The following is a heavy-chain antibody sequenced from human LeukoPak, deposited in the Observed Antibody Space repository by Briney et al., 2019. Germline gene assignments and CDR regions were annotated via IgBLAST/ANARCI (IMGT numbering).Heavy chain of an antibody. CDR3: AARGVGADPFDY. CDR1: GYTFTSYY. D-gene: IGHD1-26*01. Sequence: ASVKVSCKASGYTFTSYYMHWVRQAPGQGLEWMGIINPSGGSTSYAQKFQGRVTMTRDASTSTVYMELSSLRSEDTAVYYCAARGVGADPFDYWAREPWSPSPQ. CDR2: INPSGGST. J-gene: IGHJ4*02. V-gene: IGHV1-46*01.